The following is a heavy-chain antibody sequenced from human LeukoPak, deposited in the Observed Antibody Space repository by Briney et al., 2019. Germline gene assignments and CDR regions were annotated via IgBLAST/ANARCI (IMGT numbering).Heavy chain of an antibody. Sequence: GRSLRLSCAASGFIFSNHAMSWVRQAPGKGLEWVALISYDGSSEYYADSVKGRFTISRDNSKNTLYLQMNSLRPGDTGIFYCAKDEHLSFQDWGQGTLVTVSS. CDR2: ISYDGSSE. D-gene: IGHD1/OR15-1a*01. J-gene: IGHJ4*02. CDR3: AKDEHLSFQD. V-gene: IGHV3-30*04. CDR1: GFIFSNHA.